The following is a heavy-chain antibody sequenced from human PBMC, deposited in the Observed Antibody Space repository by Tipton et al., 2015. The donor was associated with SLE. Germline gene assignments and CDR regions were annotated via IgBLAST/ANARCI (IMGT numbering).Heavy chain of an antibody. CDR2: IYHSGNT. J-gene: IGHJ6*02. CDR3: ARDPPSSYYYGMDV. CDR1: GYPISSDYF. D-gene: IGHD3-16*01. Sequence: TLSLTCAVSGYPISSDYFWGWIRQPPGKGLEWIGSIYHSGNTYYNTSLKSRVTISVDTSKNQFSLNLSSVTAADTAVYYCARDPPSSYYYGMDVWGQGTTVTVSS. V-gene: IGHV4-38-2*02.